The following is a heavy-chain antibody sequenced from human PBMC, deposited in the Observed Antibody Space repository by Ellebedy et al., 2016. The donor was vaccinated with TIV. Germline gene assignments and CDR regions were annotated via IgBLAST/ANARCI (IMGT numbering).Heavy chain of an antibody. CDR2: ISGYSGNI. J-gene: IGHJ3*02. V-gene: IGHV1-18*01. D-gene: IGHD3-3*01. Sequence: ASVKVSXXASGYSFTTFGISWVRQAPGQGPEWIGWISGYSGNIKYAQNFQGRVTMTIDTSTTTVYMELRSLRSDDTAVYYCARDSRAGDFWSGCSAFDIWGQGTMVTVSS. CDR1: GYSFTTFG. CDR3: ARDSRAGDFWSGCSAFDI.